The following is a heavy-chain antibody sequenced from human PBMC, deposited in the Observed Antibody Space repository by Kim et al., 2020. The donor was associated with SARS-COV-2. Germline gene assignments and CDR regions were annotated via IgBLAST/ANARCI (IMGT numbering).Heavy chain of an antibody. J-gene: IGHJ6*04. V-gene: IGHV4-4*02. CDR3: TRATGTLVRCIYFYGLDV. Sequence: SETLSLTCDVSGGSISSCYWWRLLRQPPGKVLEWVGEIYHSGTTNYNPSLGSRVTRSVDTSKNQFSLKLSSVTAADTAVYYCTRATGTLVRCIYFYGLDVWGEGTTVTVSS. D-gene: IGHD3-10*01. CDR1: GGSISSCYW. CDR2: IYHSGTT.